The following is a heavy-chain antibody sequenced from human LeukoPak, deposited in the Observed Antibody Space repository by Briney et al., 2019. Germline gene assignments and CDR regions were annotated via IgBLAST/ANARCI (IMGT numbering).Heavy chain of an antibody. D-gene: IGHD1-26*01. CDR3: ASSGNYRIYYFDY. Sequence: GGSLRLSCAASGFTFYDYGMSWVRQAPGKVLEWVSGINWNGGTIGYADSVKGRFTISRDNAKNSLYLQMSSLRAEDTALYYCASSGNYRIYYFDYWGQGTLVTVSS. V-gene: IGHV3-20*04. CDR2: INWNGGTI. J-gene: IGHJ4*02. CDR1: GFTFYDYG.